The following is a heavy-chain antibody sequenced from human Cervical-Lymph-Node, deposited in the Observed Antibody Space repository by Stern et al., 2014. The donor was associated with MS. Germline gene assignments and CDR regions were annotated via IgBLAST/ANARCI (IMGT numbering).Heavy chain of an antibody. D-gene: IGHD2-8*02. CDR1: GDSISSYTHY. CDR2: VYTVGPT. V-gene: IGHV4-39*01. CDR3: AKHACTGAACPFDL. J-gene: IGHJ4*02. Sequence: QLQLQESGPGLVKPSETLSLTCAVSGDSISSYTHYWAWIRQPPGKGLDSIGIVYTVGPTSYTPSLKSRVTLPVNTSKNPFPLGLTSVTAADTAVYYCAKHACTGAACPFDLWGQGTLVTVSS.